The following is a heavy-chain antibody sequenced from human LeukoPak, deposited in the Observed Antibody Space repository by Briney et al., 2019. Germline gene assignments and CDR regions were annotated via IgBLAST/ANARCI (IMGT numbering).Heavy chain of an antibody. Sequence: GGSLRLSCAASGFTFSSYSMNWVRQAPGKGLEWVSSISSSSSYIYYADSVKGRFTISRDNAKNSLYLQMNSLRAEDTAVYYCARDWSYDSSGYYYRSSAIDYWGQGTLVTVSS. V-gene: IGHV3-21*01. CDR1: GFTFSSYS. CDR3: ARDWSYDSSGYYYRSSAIDY. CDR2: ISSSSSYI. J-gene: IGHJ4*02. D-gene: IGHD3-22*01.